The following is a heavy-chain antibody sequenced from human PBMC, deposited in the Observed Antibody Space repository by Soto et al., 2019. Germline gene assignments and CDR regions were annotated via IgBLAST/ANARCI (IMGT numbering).Heavy chain of an antibody. Sequence: EVQLLESGGGLVQPGESLRLSCAASGFTFSSYGMSWVRQAPGKGLEWVSAISGSGGRTNYADSVKGRITISRDNSMNTLYLQLNNLRAEDTAVYYCAKGSSYCGGDCQYYFDCWGQGTLVTVSS. J-gene: IGHJ4*02. D-gene: IGHD2-21*02. CDR2: ISGSGGRT. V-gene: IGHV3-23*01. CDR1: GFTFSSYG. CDR3: AKGSSYCGGDCQYYFDC.